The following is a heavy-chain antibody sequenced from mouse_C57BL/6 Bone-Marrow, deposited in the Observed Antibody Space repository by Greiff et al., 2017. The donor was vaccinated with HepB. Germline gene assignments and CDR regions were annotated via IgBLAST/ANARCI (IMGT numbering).Heavy chain of an antibody. D-gene: IGHD3-2*02. CDR3: ARELRLPSWFAY. V-gene: IGHV5-17*01. CDR2: ISRGSSTI. J-gene: IGHJ3*01. CDR1: GFTFSDYG. Sequence: EVHLVESGGGLVKPGGSLKLSCAASGFTFSDYGMHWVRQAPEKGLEWVAYISRGSSTIYYADTVKGRFTISRDNAKNTLFLQMTSLRSEDTAMYYCARELRLPSWFAYWGQGTLVTVSA.